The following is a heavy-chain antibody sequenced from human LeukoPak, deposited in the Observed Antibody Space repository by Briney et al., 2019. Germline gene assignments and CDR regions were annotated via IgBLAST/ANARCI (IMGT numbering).Heavy chain of an antibody. V-gene: IGHV4-39*07. CDR2: IYYSGST. CDR3: ARGYGYGYNYFDY. J-gene: IGHJ4*02. Sequence: SETLSLTCTVSGGSISSSSYYWGWIRQPPGKGLEWIGSIYYSGSTYYNPSLKSRVTISVDTSKNQFSLKLSSVTAADTAVYYCARGYGYGYNYFDYWGQGTLVTVSS. D-gene: IGHD5-18*01. CDR1: GGSISSSSYY.